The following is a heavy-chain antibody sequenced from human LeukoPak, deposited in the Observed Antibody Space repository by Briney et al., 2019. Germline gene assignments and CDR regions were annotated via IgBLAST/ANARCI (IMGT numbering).Heavy chain of an antibody. J-gene: IGHJ4*02. CDR1: GGSISGYY. CDR3: ARGYCSGGSCYIFDY. V-gene: IGHV4-4*07. CDR2: IYTSGST. D-gene: IGHD2-15*01. Sequence: SVTLSLTCTVSGGSISGYYWSWIRQPAGKGREWIGRIYTSGSTNYNPSLKSRVIMSVDTSKNQFSLKLTSVTAADTAVYYCARGYCSGGSCYIFDYWGQGSLVTVSS.